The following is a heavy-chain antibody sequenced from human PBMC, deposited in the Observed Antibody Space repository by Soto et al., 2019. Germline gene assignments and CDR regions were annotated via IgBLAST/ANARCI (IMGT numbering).Heavy chain of an antibody. V-gene: IGHV3-49*03. CDR3: TRDLGYCSSTSCSYYYYYYMDV. CDR1: GFTFGDYA. D-gene: IGHD2-2*01. Sequence: GGSLRLSCTASGFTFGDYAMSWFRQAPGKGLEWVGFIRSKAYGGTTEYAASVKGRFTISRDDSKSIAYLQMNSLKTEDTAVYYCTRDLGYCSSTSCSYYYYYYMDVWGKGTTVTVSS. J-gene: IGHJ6*03. CDR2: IRSKAYGGTT.